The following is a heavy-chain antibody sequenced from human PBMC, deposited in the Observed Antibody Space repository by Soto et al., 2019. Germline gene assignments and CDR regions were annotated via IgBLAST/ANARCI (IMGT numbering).Heavy chain of an antibody. Sequence: EVQLVESGGGLVQPGGSLRLSCAASGFTFSSYEMNWVRQAPGKGLEWVSYISSSGSTIYYADSVKGRFTISRDNAKNSLYLKMKSRRAEDTAVYDWVWGKYSSGGGYFDYWGQETLVTVSS. J-gene: IGHJ4*02. D-gene: IGHD6-19*01. V-gene: IGHV3-48*03. CDR3: VWGKYSSGGGYFDY. CDR1: GFTFSSYE. CDR2: ISSSGSTI.